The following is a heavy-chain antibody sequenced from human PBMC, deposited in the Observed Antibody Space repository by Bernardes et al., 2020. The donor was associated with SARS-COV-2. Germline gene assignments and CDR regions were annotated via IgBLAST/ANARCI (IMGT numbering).Heavy chain of an antibody. Sequence: GGSLRLSCEASGFILSDYWMHWVRQVPGKGLVWVSRISDDGTTTTYADSVKGRFTVSRDEAKNTLYLQMNNLRVEDTAVYYCGKRAVTGSRWYFDLWGRGTLVTVSS. J-gene: IGHJ2*01. CDR1: GFILSDYW. CDR2: ISDDGTTT. CDR3: GKRAVTGSRWYFDL. V-gene: IGHV3-74*03. D-gene: IGHD6-19*01.